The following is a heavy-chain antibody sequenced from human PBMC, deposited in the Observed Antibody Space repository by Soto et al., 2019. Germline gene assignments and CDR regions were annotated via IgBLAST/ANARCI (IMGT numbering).Heavy chain of an antibody. V-gene: IGHV1-24*01. Sequence: ASVKVSCKVSGYTLNELSVHWVRQVPGKGLEWMGGFDPEDGETVYAQKFQGRVTMTEDTSTDTANMELSSLTSEDTAVYYCATGGPAGDFDYWGQGTLVTVSS. CDR3: ATGGPAGDFDY. CDR1: GYTLNELS. D-gene: IGHD3-10*01. CDR2: FDPEDGET. J-gene: IGHJ4*02.